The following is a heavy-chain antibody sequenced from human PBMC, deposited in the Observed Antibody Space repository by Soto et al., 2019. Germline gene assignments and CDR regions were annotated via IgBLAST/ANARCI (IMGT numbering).Heavy chain of an antibody. V-gene: IGHV1-2*04. J-gene: IGHJ6*02. CDR1: GYTFTGYY. CDR2: INPNSGGT. D-gene: IGHD2-15*01. CDR3: AREKAEVVVVAAEYYYYGMDV. Sequence: ASVKVSCKASGYTFTGYYMHWVRQAPGQGLEWMGWINPNSGGTNYAQKFQGWVTMTRDTSISTAYMELSRLRSDDTAVYYCAREKAEVVVVAAEYYYYGMDVWGQGTTVTVSS.